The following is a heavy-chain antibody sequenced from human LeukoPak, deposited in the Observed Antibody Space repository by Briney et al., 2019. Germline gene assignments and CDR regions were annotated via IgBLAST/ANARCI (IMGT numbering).Heavy chain of an antibody. CDR2: IYHSGST. D-gene: IGHD2-21*02. Sequence: SETLSLTCTVSGYSISSGYYWGWIRQPPGKGLEWIGSIYHSGSTYYNPSLKSRVTISVDTAKNQFSLKLNSVTAADTAVYYCARVVGAYCGGDCYSGAFDIWGQGTMVTVSS. J-gene: IGHJ3*02. CDR1: GYSISSGYY. V-gene: IGHV4-38-2*02. CDR3: ARVVGAYCGGDCYSGAFDI.